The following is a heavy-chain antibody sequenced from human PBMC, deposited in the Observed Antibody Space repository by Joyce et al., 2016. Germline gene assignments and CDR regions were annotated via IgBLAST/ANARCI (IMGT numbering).Heavy chain of an antibody. CDR3: ARDTVVVTGILDS. J-gene: IGHJ4*02. CDR2: ISSDGSNK. V-gene: IGHV3-30*03. Sequence: VQLVESGGSVVQPGRSLRRSCAASGFTFSFYGLHWVRQAPGKGLEWVSLISSDGSNKYYKDSVKCRFTISRDNSKNMVYLQMNSLRTEDTAVYYCARDTVVVTGILDSWGQGVLVTVSS. CDR1: GFTFSFYG. D-gene: IGHD2-21*02.